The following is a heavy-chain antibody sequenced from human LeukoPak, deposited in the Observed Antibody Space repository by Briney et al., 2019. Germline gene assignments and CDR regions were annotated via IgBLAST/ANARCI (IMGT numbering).Heavy chain of an antibody. Sequence: GGSLRLSCAASGFTFSSYGMSWVRQAPGKGLEWGAAISAGGDLTNYADSVKGRFTISRDSSKNMLYVQMNSLRAEDTAIYYCAKGLISSATYFSYFAYWGQGTLVTVSS. D-gene: IGHD1-26*01. J-gene: IGHJ4*02. CDR1: GFTFSSYG. CDR2: ISAGGDLT. V-gene: IGHV3-23*01. CDR3: AKGLISSATYFSYFAY.